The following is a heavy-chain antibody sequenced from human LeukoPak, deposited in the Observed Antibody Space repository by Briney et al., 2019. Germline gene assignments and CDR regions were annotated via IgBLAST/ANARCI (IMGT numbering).Heavy chain of an antibody. CDR1: GGTFSSYA. V-gene: IGHV1-69*01. J-gene: IGHJ4*02. Sequence: GTSVKVSCKASGGTFSSYAISWVRQAPGQGLEWMGGIIPIFGTANYAQKFQGRVTITADESTSTAYMELSSLRSEDTAVYYCARESKYYDILTGLYYFDYWGQGTLVTVSS. CDR2: IIPIFGTA. D-gene: IGHD3-9*01. CDR3: ARESKYYDILTGLYYFDY.